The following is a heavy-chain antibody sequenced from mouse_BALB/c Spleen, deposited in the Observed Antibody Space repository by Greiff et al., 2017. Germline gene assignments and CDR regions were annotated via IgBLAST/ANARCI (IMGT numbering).Heavy chain of an antibody. CDR1: GFTFSSFG. J-gene: IGHJ2*01. CDR2: ISSGSSTI. V-gene: IGHV5-17*02. D-gene: IGHD2-2*01. CDR3: ARTNGYYFDY. Sequence: EVQVVESGGGLVQPGGSRKLSCAASGFTFSSFGMHWVRQAPEKGLEWVAYISSGSSTIYYADTVKGRFTISRDNPKNTLFLQMTSLRSEDTAMYYCARTNGYYFDYWGQGTTLTVSS.